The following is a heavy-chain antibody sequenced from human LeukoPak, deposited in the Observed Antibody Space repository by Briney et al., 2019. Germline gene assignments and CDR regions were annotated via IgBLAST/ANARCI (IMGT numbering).Heavy chain of an antibody. Sequence: GGSLRLSCAASGFTYSIYAMSWVRQAPARGLEWVSAISGSGGSTYYADSVKGRFTISRDNSKNTLYLQMNSLRAEDTAVYYCAKDLYSANDAFDIWGQGTMVTVSS. CDR3: AKDLYSANDAFDI. CDR1: GFTYSIYA. V-gene: IGHV3-23*01. J-gene: IGHJ3*02. CDR2: ISGSGGST. D-gene: IGHD2-15*01.